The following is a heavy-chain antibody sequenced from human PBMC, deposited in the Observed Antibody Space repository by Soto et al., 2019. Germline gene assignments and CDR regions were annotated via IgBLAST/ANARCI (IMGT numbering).Heavy chain of an antibody. CDR1: GYTFSNFG. D-gene: IGHD2-8*01. V-gene: IGHV1-18*01. CDR2: ISPYNGNT. J-gene: IGHJ4*02. Sequence: QVQLVQSGGEVKKPGASVKVSCKASGYTFSNFGLSWVRQAPGHGLELMGWISPYNGNTNYAQKLQGRLTMTTDTSTSTAYMELRSLRSDDTAEYYCARDRLGVSVTGGGFDSWGQGTLVTVSS. CDR3: ARDRLGVSVTGGGFDS.